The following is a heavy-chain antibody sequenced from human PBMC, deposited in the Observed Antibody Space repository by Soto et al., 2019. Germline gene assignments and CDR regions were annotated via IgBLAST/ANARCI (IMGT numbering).Heavy chain of an antibody. V-gene: IGHV1-18*01. CDR1: GYSFTTYG. Sequence: QXQLXXSGVXXKKPGAXXXVSXKASGYSFTTYGISWVRQAXGXXLEWMGWISTWNGDRIYAQKIQGRVXXXXXXXXXXXXXXXRXLTSDDTAVYYCTRDTGVGAYGSATNGMDVWGQGTTVTVSS. J-gene: IGHJ6*02. CDR2: ISTWNGDR. D-gene: IGHD3-10*01. CDR3: TRDTGVGAYGSATNGMDV.